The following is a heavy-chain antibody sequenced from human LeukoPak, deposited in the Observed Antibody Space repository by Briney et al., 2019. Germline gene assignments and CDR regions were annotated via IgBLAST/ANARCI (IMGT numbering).Heavy chain of an antibody. Sequence: GSSVKVSCKASGGTFSSYAISWVRQAPGQGLEWMGGIIPIFGTANYAQKFQGRVTITTDESTSTAYMELSSLRSEDTAVYYCARSVVQLPSPYYYMDAWGKGTTVTVSS. D-gene: IGHD4-23*01. J-gene: IGHJ6*03. CDR2: IIPIFGTA. CDR1: GGTFSSYA. V-gene: IGHV1-69*05. CDR3: ARSVVQLPSPYYYMDA.